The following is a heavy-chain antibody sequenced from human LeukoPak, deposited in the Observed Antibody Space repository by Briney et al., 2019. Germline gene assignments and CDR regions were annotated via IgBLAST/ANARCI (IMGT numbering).Heavy chain of an antibody. D-gene: IGHD2-2*01. CDR1: GGSISSYY. CDR3: ARTRYGGYCSSTSCKRSWFDP. V-gene: IGHV4-59*12. Sequence: PSETLSLTCTVSGGSISSYYWSWIRQPPGKGLEWIGYIYYSGSTNYNPSLKSRVTISVDTSKNQFSLKLSSVTAADTAVYYCARTRYGGYCSSTSCKRSWFDPWGQGTLVTVSS. J-gene: IGHJ5*02. CDR2: IYYSGST.